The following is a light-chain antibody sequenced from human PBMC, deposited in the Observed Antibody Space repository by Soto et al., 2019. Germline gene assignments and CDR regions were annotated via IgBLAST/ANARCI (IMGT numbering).Light chain of an antibody. V-gene: IGLV2-14*01. CDR3: SSYTSSTWV. J-gene: IGLJ3*02. CDR2: EVS. CDR1: SSDVGGYNY. Sequence: QSVLTQPASVSGSPGQSSTISCTGTSSDVGGYNYVSWYQQHPGKAPKLMIYEVSNRPSGVSNRFSGSKSGNTASLTISGLQAEDEADYYCSSYTSSTWVFGGGTQLTV.